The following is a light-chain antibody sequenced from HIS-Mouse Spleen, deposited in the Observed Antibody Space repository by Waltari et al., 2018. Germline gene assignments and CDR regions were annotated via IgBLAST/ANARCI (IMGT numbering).Light chain of an antibody. J-gene: IGLJ3*02. V-gene: IGLV3-16*01. CDR2: KDS. CDR1: ALPKKY. CDR3: LSADSSGTWV. Sequence: SYELTQPPSVSVSLGQMARITCSGEALPKKYAYWYQQKPGQFPVRVIYKDSERPSGIPWRFSGSSSGTIVTLTISGVQAEDEADYYCLSADSSGTWVFGGGTKLTVL.